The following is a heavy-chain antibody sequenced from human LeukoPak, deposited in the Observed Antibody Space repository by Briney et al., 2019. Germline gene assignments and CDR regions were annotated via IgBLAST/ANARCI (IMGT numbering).Heavy chain of an antibody. CDR3: ARGPPYYDIFIAFFDY. D-gene: IGHD3-9*01. Sequence: PGGSLRLSCAASGFTFSSYSMNWVRQAPGKGLEWVSYISSSSSTIYYADSVKGRFTISRDNAKNSLYPQMNSLRAEDTAVYYCARGPPYYDIFIAFFDYWGQGTLVTVSS. V-gene: IGHV3-48*04. J-gene: IGHJ4*02. CDR1: GFTFSSYS. CDR2: ISSSSSTI.